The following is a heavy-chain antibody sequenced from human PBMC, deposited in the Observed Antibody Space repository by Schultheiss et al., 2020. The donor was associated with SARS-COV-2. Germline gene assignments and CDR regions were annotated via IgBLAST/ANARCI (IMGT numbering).Heavy chain of an antibody. D-gene: IGHD4-23*01. CDR1: GFTFSNAW. CDR3: ARDGGYGTVASYWYFDL. V-gene: IGHV3-15*07. J-gene: IGHJ2*01. Sequence: GGSLRLSCAASGFTFSNAWMNWVRQAPGKGLEWVGRIKSKTDGGTTDYAAPVKGRFTISRDDSKSITYLQMNSLRAEDTAVYYCARDGGYGTVASYWYFDLWGRGTLVTVSS. CDR2: IKSKTDGGTT.